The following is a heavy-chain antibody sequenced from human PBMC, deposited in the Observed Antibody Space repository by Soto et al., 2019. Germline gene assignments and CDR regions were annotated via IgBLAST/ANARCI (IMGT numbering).Heavy chain of an antibody. Sequence: VGSLRLSCVGTGFSFKNYAMNWARQAPGKGLEWVSGISDSGGYTYYADSVKGRFTISRDNSKNTLYLQMNSLRDEDTAVYYCARYSRILVWFDPWGQGTLVTVSS. CDR2: ISDSGGYT. CDR3: ARYSRILVWFDP. D-gene: IGHD6-13*01. V-gene: IGHV3-23*01. CDR1: GFSFKNYA. J-gene: IGHJ5*02.